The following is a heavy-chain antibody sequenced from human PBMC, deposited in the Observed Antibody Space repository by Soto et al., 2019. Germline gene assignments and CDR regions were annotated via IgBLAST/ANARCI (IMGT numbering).Heavy chain of an antibody. CDR1: GDSVSSNSAA. D-gene: IGHD2-8*01. J-gene: IGHJ3*02. CDR2: TYYRSKWYS. V-gene: IGHV6-1*01. Sequence: SQTLSLTCAISGDSVSSNSAAWNWLRQSPSRGLAWLGMTYYRSKWYSDYAVSVKSRIAINPDTSKNHFSLQLNSVTPEDTAVYYCARKNGLYAFDIWGQGTMVTVSS. CDR3: ARKNGLYAFDI.